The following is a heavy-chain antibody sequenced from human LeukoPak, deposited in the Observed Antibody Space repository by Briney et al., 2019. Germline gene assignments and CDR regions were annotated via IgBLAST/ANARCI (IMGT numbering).Heavy chain of an antibody. CDR3: ARATGDYLGPFDY. Sequence: SETLSLTCAVSSYSISSDYYWNWIRQPPGKGLEWIGSIYHSGSTYYNPSLKSRVTISVDTSKNQFSLKLSSVTAADTAVYYCARATGDYLGPFDYWGQGTLVTVSS. CDR2: IYHSGST. V-gene: IGHV4-38-2*01. D-gene: IGHD3-16*01. J-gene: IGHJ4*02. CDR1: SYSISSDYY.